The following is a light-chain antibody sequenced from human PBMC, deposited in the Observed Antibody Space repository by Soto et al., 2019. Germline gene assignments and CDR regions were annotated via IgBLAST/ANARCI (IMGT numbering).Light chain of an antibody. Sequence: EIVMTQSPATLSVSPGERATLSCRASQSVSSNLAWYQQKPGQAPRLLIYGASTRATGIPARFSGSGSGTEFTLTISSLQSEDSAVYYCQQYNNWPPGITFGQGTKVEIK. CDR2: GAS. V-gene: IGKV3-15*01. CDR3: QQYNNWPPGIT. J-gene: IGKJ1*01. CDR1: QSVSSN.